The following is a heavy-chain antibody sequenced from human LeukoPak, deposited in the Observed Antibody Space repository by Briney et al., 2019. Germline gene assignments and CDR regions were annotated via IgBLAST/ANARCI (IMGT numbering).Heavy chain of an antibody. Sequence: TGGSLRLSCAASGFTFSGSAMHWVRQASGKGLEWVGRIRSKANSYATAYAASVKGRFTISRDDSKNTAYLQMNSLKTEDTAVHYCTSHAHTYGDPVGYWGHATLVNFSS. V-gene: IGHV3-73*01. J-gene: IGHJ4*01. CDR2: IRSKANSYAT. D-gene: IGHD4-17*01. CDR3: TSHAHTYGDPVGY. CDR1: GFTFSGSA.